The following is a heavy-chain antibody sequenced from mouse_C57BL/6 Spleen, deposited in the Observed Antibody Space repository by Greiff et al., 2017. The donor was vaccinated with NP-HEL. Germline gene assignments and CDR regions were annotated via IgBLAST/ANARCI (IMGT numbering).Heavy chain of an antibody. CDR2: INPNYGTT. J-gene: IGHJ4*01. CDR3: SRNYYSNYHYYAKDY. CDR1: GYSFTDYN. V-gene: IGHV1-39*01. D-gene: IGHD2-5*01. Sequence: EVQLQQSGPELVKPGASVKISCKASGYSFTDYNMNWVKQSNGKSLEWIGVINPNYGTTSYNQKFKGKATLTVDQSSSTAYMQLNSLTSEDSSVYYCSRNYYSNYHYYAKDYWGQGTSATVAS.